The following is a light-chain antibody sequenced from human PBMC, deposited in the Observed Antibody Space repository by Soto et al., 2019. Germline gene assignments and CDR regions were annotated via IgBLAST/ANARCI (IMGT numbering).Light chain of an antibody. Sequence: EVVLTQSPGTLSLSPGERATLSCRASQSVAANYLAWYQQKRGQAPRLLIYGASSRATVIPDRFSGSGSGTDFTLTISRLEPEDFSVYYCHQYGTATLTFGPGTKVDIK. CDR2: GAS. CDR3: HQYGTATLT. CDR1: QSVAANY. J-gene: IGKJ3*01. V-gene: IGKV3-20*01.